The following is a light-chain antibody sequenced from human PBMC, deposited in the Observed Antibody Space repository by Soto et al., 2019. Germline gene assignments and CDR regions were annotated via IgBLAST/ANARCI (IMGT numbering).Light chain of an antibody. CDR1: SSDVGDYNF. V-gene: IGLV2-14*01. J-gene: IGLJ3*02. CDR2: EVS. CDR3: SSYTTSSTWV. Sequence: QSVLTQPASVSGSPGQSITISCTGTSSDVGDYNFVSWYQQHPGKAPKLMIYEVSNRPSGVSNRFSGSKSGNTASLTISGLQAEYEADYYCSSYTTSSTWVFGGGTKLTVL.